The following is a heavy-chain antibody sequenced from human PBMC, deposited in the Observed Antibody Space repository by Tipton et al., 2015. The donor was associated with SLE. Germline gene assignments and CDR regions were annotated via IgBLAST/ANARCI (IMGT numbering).Heavy chain of an antibody. CDR1: GYSLTSYW. D-gene: IGHD6-13*01. Sequence: QSGPEVKQPGESLKISCKGSGYSLTSYWIGWVRRMPGKGLEWMGIIYPGDSDTRYSPSFQGQVTISADNSSRTANLQWSSLKASDTAMYYCARPSGSSFLGGFDYWGQGTLVTVSS. J-gene: IGHJ4*02. CDR2: IYPGDSDT. V-gene: IGHV5-51*03. CDR3: ARPSGSSFLGGFDY.